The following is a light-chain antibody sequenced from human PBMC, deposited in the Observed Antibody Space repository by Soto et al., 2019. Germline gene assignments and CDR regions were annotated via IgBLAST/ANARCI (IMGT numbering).Light chain of an antibody. V-gene: IGKV3-20*01. CDR3: PQYGSSPWT. Sequence: DIVLTQSPGTLSLSPGERATLSCRASQSVSSSYLAWYQQKPGQAPRPLIYGASSRAIGIPDRFSGSGSGTDFTLTISRLEPEDFAVYYCPQYGSSPWTFGQRTKVDIK. CDR1: QSVSSSY. CDR2: GAS. J-gene: IGKJ1*01.